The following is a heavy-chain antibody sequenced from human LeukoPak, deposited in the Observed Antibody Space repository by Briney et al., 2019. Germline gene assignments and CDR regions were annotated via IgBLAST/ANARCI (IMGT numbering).Heavy chain of an antibody. CDR1: GGSFSGYY. V-gene: IGHV4-34*01. D-gene: IGHD5-18*01. CDR3: ARSVDTAMAADY. CDR2: INHSGST. Sequence: PSETLSLTCAVYGGSFSGYYWSWIRQPPGKGLEWIGEINHSGSTNYNPSLKSRVTISVDTSKNQFSLKLSSVTAADTAVYYCARSVDTAMAADYWGQGTLVTVSS. J-gene: IGHJ4*02.